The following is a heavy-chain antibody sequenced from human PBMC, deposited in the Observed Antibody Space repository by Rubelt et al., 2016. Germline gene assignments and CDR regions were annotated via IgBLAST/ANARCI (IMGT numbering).Heavy chain of an antibody. CDR2: ISYDGSNK. Sequence: QVQLVESGGGVVQPGRSLRLSCAASGFTFSSYGMHWVRQAPGKGLEWVAVISYDGSNKYYADSVKGRFTMSRDNSKSTLYLQVNSVRAEDTAVQYCARGGDWGQGNLVTVSS. D-gene: IGHD3-10*01. V-gene: IGHV3-30*03. CDR3: ARGGD. CDR1: GFTFSSYG. J-gene: IGHJ4*02.